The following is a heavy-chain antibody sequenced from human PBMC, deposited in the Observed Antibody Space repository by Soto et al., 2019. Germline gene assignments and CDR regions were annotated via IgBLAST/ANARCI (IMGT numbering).Heavy chain of an antibody. D-gene: IGHD5-12*01. Sequence: SETLSLTCTVSGGATSSSSHYWGWIRQPPGKGLEWIGSIYYSGSTYYNPSLKSRVTISVDTPKNQFSLKLSSVTAADTAVYYCASQGVEMATISHIYYWGQGTPVTISS. J-gene: IGHJ4*02. CDR3: ASQGVEMATISHIYY. CDR1: GGATSSSSHY. CDR2: IYYSGST. V-gene: IGHV4-39*01.